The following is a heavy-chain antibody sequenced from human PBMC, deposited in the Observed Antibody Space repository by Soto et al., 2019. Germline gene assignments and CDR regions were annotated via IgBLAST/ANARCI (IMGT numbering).Heavy chain of an antibody. Sequence: QVQLVESGGGVVQPGRSLRLSCAASGFTFSYYGMHWVRQAPGKGLEWVAVIAYDGSSQYYADSVKGRFTVSRDNSKNTLYLQVNSLRGEDTAVYYCAKDGVCSGGSCFTAFDSWGQGTVVTVSS. J-gene: IGHJ4*02. CDR1: GFTFSYYG. CDR3: AKDGVCSGGSCFTAFDS. V-gene: IGHV3-30*18. D-gene: IGHD2-15*01. CDR2: IAYDGSSQ.